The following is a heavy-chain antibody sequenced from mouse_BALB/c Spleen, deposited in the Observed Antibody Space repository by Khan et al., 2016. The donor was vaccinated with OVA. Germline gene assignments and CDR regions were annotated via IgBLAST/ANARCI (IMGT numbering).Heavy chain of an antibody. J-gene: IGHJ3*01. D-gene: IGHD1-1*01. CDR2: IYPGSSYT. CDR1: GYTFTDYY. V-gene: IGHV1-77*01. CDR3: ARQGAYGSRYGWCAY. Sequence: QVQLQQSGAELARPGVSVKLSCKASGYTFTDYYINWVKQRTGQGLEWIGEIYPGSSYTYYNEKFKAKATLTADKSSSTAYLQLSNLTSEDAAVDFCARQGAYGSRYGWCAYWGQGTLVTVSA.